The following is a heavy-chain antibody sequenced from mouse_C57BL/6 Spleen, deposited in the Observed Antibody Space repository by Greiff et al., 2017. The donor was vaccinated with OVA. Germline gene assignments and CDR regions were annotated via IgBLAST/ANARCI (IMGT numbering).Heavy chain of an antibody. D-gene: IGHD3-2*02. J-gene: IGHJ2*01. CDR3: ARDSSGPFDY. Sequence: VQLQQPGAELVKPGASVKMSCKASGYTFTSYWITWVKQRPGQGLEWIGDIYPGSGSTNYNEKFKSKATRTVDTSSSTAYMQLSSLTSADSAVYYCARDSSGPFDYWGQGTTLTVSS. CDR1: GYTFTSYW. V-gene: IGHV1-55*01. CDR2: IYPGSGST.